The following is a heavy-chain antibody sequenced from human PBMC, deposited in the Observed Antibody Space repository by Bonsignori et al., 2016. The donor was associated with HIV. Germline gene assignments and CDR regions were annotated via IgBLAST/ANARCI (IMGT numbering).Heavy chain of an antibody. Sequence: VRQAPGKGLEWVSSISSSSSYIYYADSVKGRFTISRDNAKNSLYLQMNSLRAEDTAVYYCARGSGSSIPVDWGQGTLVTVSS. V-gene: IGHV3-21*01. CDR2: ISSSSSYI. CDR3: ARGSGSSIPVD. J-gene: IGHJ4*02. D-gene: IGHD6-13*01.